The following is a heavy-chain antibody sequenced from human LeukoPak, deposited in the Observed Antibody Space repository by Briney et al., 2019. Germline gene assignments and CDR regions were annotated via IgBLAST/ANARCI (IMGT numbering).Heavy chain of an antibody. CDR3: ARDPYPIFGVVHDY. V-gene: IGHV3-30*02. CDR2: IRYDGSNK. Sequence: GGSLRLSCAASGFTFSSYGMHWVRQAPGKGLEWVAFIRYDGSNKYYADSVKGRFTISRDNSKNSLYLQMNSLRAEDTAVYYCARDPYPIFGVVHDYWGQGTLVTVSS. J-gene: IGHJ4*02. D-gene: IGHD3-3*01. CDR1: GFTFSSYG.